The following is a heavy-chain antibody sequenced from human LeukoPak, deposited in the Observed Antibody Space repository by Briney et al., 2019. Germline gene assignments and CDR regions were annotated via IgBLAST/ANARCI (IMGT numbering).Heavy chain of an antibody. CDR3: AINRGSFDY. V-gene: IGHV4-39*07. CDR1: GGSISSSSYY. Sequence: SETLSLTCTVSGGSISSSSYYWGWIRQPPGKGLEWIGSIYYSGSTYYNPSLKSRVTISVDTSKNQFSLKLSSVTAADTAVYYCAINRGSFDYWGQGTLVTVSS. CDR2: IYYSGST. D-gene: IGHD1-14*01. J-gene: IGHJ4*02.